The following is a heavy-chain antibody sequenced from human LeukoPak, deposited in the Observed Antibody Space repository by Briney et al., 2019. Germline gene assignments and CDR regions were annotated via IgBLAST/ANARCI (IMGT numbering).Heavy chain of an antibody. Sequence: GSLRLSCAASGFTLSDHYMDWVRQAPGKELEWVGRTRNKAKGYTTEYAASVKGRFTISRDDSKNSLYLQMNSLKTEDTAMYYCARDTWGSLDVWGQGTMVTVSS. CDR2: TRNKAKGYTT. CDR3: ARDTWGSLDV. J-gene: IGHJ3*01. D-gene: IGHD7-27*01. CDR1: GFTLSDHY. V-gene: IGHV3-72*01.